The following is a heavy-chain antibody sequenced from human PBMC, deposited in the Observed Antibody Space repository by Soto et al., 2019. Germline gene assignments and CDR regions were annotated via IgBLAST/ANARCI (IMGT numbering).Heavy chain of an antibody. Sequence: QVQLVQSGAEVRRPGASVKVSCKASGYTFSNDGINWVRQAPGQGLEWMGWISAYNGNTEYAQNFQGRVTMTTDTSTSTAYMELRSLRSDDTAVYCCARGGPTSADYYYGMDVWGLGTTVTVSS. CDR1: GYTFSNDG. CDR2: ISAYNGNT. V-gene: IGHV1-18*01. D-gene: IGHD3-10*01. J-gene: IGHJ6*02. CDR3: ARGGPTSADYYYGMDV.